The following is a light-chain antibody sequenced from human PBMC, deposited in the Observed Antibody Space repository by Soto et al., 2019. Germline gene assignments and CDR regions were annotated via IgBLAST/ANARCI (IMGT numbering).Light chain of an antibody. CDR2: DAS. V-gene: IGKV3-11*01. CDR1: QSVSIS. Sequence: EIVLAQSPATLSLSPGERATLSCRASQSVSISLAWYQQKPGQAPSLLIYDASNRATGVPARFSGSGSGTDFTLTLSSLEPEDFALYYCQQRSNWPPEITFGQGTRLEIK. CDR3: QQRSNWPPEIT. J-gene: IGKJ5*01.